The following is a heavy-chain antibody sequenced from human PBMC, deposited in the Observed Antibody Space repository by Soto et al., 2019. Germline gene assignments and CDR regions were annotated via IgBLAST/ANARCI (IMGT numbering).Heavy chain of an antibody. D-gene: IGHD3-22*01. CDR2: MNSDGSST. Sequence: PGGSLRLSCAASGFTFSSYWMHWVRQAPGKGLVWVSRMNSDGSSTSYADSVKGRFTISRDNAENTLYLQMNSLRAEDTAVYYCARADYDSSGYLDYWGQGTLVTVSS. J-gene: IGHJ4*02. CDR3: ARADYDSSGYLDY. CDR1: GFTFSSYW. V-gene: IGHV3-74*01.